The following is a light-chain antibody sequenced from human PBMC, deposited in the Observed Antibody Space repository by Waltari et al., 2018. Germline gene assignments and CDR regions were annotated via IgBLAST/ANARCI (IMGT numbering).Light chain of an antibody. Sequence: EIVMTQSPATLSVSPGERVTLSCRASQSISSNLAGYQQKPGQAPRLLIYRTSIRATGIPVRFSGSGSETEFTLTISILQSEDFAIYYCQQYNSWPPVTFGQGTRLEIK. J-gene: IGKJ5*01. V-gene: IGKV3D-15*03. CDR1: QSISSN. CDR2: RTS. CDR3: QQYNSWPPVT.